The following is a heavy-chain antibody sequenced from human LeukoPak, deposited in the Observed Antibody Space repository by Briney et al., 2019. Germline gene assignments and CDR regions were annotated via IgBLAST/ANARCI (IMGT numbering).Heavy chain of an antibody. CDR3: ARGPRAYYYCGMDV. CDR1: GFTFSDYY. V-gene: IGHV3-11*01. J-gene: IGHJ6*02. CDR2: ISSSGSTI. Sequence: PGRSLRLSCAASGFTFSDYYMSWIRQAPGKGLEWVSYISSSGSTIYYADSVKGRFTISRDNAKKSLYLQMNSLRAEDTAVYYCARGPRAYYYCGMDVWGQGTTVTVSS.